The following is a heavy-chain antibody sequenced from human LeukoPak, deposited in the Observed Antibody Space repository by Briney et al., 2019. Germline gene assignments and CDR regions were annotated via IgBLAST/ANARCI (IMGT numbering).Heavy chain of an antibody. D-gene: IGHD6-19*01. CDR1: GGSISSSNW. Sequence: SETLSLTCAVSGGSISSSNWWSWVRQPPGKGLEWIGEIYHSGSTNYSPSLKSRVTMSVDKSKNQFSLKLSYVTAADTAVYYCARGQWLVPLDYWGQGTLVTVSS. CDR3: ARGQWLVPLDY. J-gene: IGHJ4*02. CDR2: IYHSGST. V-gene: IGHV4-4*02.